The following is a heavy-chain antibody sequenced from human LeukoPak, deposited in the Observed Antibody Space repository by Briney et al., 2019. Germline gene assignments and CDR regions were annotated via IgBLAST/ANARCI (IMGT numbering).Heavy chain of an antibody. CDR1: GYIFTNYW. V-gene: IGHV5-51*01. CDR2: IYPGNSDT. J-gene: IGHJ4*02. Sequence: GESLKISCRGSGYIFTNYWIGWVRQMPGKGLEWMGIIYPGNSDTRYSPSFQGQVTISADKSISTAYLQWSSLKASDTAIYYCATSQKRQGYTYGDAQFDSWGQGTLVTVSS. CDR3: ATSQKRQGYTYGDAQFDS. D-gene: IGHD5-18*01.